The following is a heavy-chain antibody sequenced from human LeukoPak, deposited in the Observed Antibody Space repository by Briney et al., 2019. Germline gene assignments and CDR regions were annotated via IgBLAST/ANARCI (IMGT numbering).Heavy chain of an antibody. D-gene: IGHD3-22*01. CDR3: ARTNHYDSSGYYSGAFDY. CDR1: GGTFSSYA. J-gene: IGHJ4*02. CDR2: IIPILGIA. Sequence: SVKVSCKASGGTFSSYAISWVRQAPGQGLEWMGGIIPILGIANYAQKFQGRVTITADKSTSTAYMELSSLRSEDTAVYYCARTNHYDSSGYYSGAFDYWGQGTLVTVSS. V-gene: IGHV1-69*10.